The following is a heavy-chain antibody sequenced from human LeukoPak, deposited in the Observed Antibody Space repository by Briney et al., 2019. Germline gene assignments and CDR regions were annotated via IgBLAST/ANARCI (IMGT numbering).Heavy chain of an antibody. CDR2: ISGSGGST. J-gene: IGHJ4*02. Sequence: PGGSLRLSCAASGFTFTNYAMSWVRQAPGKGLEWVSAISGSGGSTYYADSVKGRFTISRDNSKNTLYLQMNSLRAEDTAVYYCAKDDSYSGYVYWGQGTLVTVSS. D-gene: IGHD5-12*01. V-gene: IGHV3-23*01. CDR3: AKDDSYSGYVY. CDR1: GFTFTNYA.